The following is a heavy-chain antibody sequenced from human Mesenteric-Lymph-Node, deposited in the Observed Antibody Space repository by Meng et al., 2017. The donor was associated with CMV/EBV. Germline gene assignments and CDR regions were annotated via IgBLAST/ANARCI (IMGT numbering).Heavy chain of an antibody. CDR2: IHPDSGGA. Sequence: ASVKVSCKASGNTLIGYYVQWVRQVPGQGLEWMGWIHPDSGGAKYAQKFRDRVTLTRDTSVSTVYMDLSSLRSEDTAVYYCAAFSDYDSSGYYYWDYWGQGTLVTVSS. CDR1: GNTLIGYY. D-gene: IGHD3-22*01. J-gene: IGHJ4*02. CDR3: AAFSDYDSSGYYYWDY. V-gene: IGHV1-2*02.